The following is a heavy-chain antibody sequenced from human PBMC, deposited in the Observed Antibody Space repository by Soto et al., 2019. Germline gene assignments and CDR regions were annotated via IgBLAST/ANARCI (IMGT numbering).Heavy chain of an antibody. CDR3: AREEVVYYDSSGYFFY. CDR1: GGTFSSYA. Sequence: SVKVSFKASGGTFSSYAIRWVRQAPGQGLEWMGGIIPIFGTAKYAQKFQGRVTITADESTSTAHMEMSSLRSKDTAVYYCAREEVVYYDSSGYFFYWGQGTLVTVSS. D-gene: IGHD3-22*01. CDR2: IIPIFGTA. J-gene: IGHJ4*02. V-gene: IGHV1-69*13.